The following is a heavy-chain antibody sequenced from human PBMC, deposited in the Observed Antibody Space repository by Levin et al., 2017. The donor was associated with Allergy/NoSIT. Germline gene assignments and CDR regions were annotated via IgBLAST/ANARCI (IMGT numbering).Heavy chain of an antibody. Sequence: GGSLRLSCAASGFTFSSYSMNWVRQAPGKGLEWVSYISSSSSIIYYADSVKGRFTISRDNAKNSLYLQMNSLRAEDTAVYYCARWFGDRQLDYWGQGTLVTVSS. J-gene: IGHJ4*02. CDR3: ARWFGDRQLDY. CDR2: ISSSSSII. D-gene: IGHD3-10*01. V-gene: IGHV3-48*01. CDR1: GFTFSSYS.